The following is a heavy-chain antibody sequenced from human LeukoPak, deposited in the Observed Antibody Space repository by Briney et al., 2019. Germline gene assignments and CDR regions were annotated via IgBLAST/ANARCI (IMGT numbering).Heavy chain of an antibody. Sequence: PGGSLRLSCAASGFTFSSYAMSRVRQSPGKGLEWVSAISGSGGSTYYADSVKGRFTMSRDNSKNTLYLQMNSLGAEDTAVYHCAKDRETTVTTGWHFDLWGRGTLVTVSS. CDR1: GFTFSSYA. CDR3: AKDRETTVTTGWHFDL. J-gene: IGHJ2*01. CDR2: ISGSGGST. D-gene: IGHD4-17*01. V-gene: IGHV3-23*01.